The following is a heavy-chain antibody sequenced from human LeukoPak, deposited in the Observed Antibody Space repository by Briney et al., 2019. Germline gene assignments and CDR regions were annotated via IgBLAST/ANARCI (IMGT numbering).Heavy chain of an antibody. Sequence: PGGSLRLSCEGSGFTFSNAWMNWVRQVPGKGLEWVGRVKTKAEGGIKDYVEPVSGRFTISRDDSKNRVFLHMNSLKIEDTALYYCTAGLGKTDDDSWGQGTLVTVSS. CDR3: TAGLGKTDDDS. CDR2: VKTKAEGGIK. D-gene: IGHD7-27*01. V-gene: IGHV3-15*05. CDR1: GFTFSNAW. J-gene: IGHJ5*01.